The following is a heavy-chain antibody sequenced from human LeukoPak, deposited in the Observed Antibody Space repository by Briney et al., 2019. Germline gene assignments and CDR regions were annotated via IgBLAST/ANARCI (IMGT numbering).Heavy chain of an antibody. J-gene: IGHJ6*03. CDR2: ISSSSSYI. D-gene: IGHD4-11*01. CDR3: ARVRTSDYTGMDV. Sequence: PGGSLRLSCAASGLTFSSYSMNSVRQAPGKGLEWVSSISSSSSYIYYADSVKGRFTISRDNAKNSLYLQMNSLRAEDTAVYYCARVRTSDYTGMDVWGKGTTVTVSS. CDR1: GLTFSSYS. V-gene: IGHV3-21*01.